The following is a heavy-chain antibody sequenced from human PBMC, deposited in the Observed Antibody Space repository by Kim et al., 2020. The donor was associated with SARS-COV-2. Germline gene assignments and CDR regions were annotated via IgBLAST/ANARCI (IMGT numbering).Heavy chain of an antibody. Sequence: GGSLRLSCAASGFTFSDYYMSWIRQAPGKGLEWVSYISSSGSTIYYADSVKGRFTISRDNAKNSLYLQMNSLRAEDTAVYYCARVMVRIAAAGHYYYYGMDVWGQGTTVTVSS. J-gene: IGHJ6*02. CDR2: ISSSGSTI. V-gene: IGHV3-11*01. D-gene: IGHD6-13*01. CDR1: GFTFSDYY. CDR3: ARVMVRIAAAGHYYYYGMDV.